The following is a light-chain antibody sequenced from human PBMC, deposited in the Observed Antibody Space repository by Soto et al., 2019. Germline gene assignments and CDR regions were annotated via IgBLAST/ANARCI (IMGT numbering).Light chain of an antibody. J-gene: IGKJ5*01. Sequence: DIQMTQSPSSLSASLGDRVTITCKTSQVINNYLNWYQVKPGKAPKLLIYAASTLESGVPSRFSATVSGTEFSLTITSLKNEDFATYYCQQLFDSPITFGQGTRLEIK. V-gene: IGKV1-9*01. CDR2: AAS. CDR1: QVINNY. CDR3: QQLFDSPIT.